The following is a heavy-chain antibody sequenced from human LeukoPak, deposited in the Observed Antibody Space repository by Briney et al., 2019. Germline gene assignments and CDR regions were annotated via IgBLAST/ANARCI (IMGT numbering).Heavy chain of an antibody. V-gene: IGHV4-61*01. J-gene: IGHJ4*02. CDR3: ARSAAGRDLVFDY. Sequence: SETLSLTCTVSGDSVSSGSYYWSWIRQPPGKGLEWIGYIYYSGSTNYNPSLKGRVTISVDRSKNQFSLKLSSVTAADTAVYYCARSAAGRDLVFDYWGQGTLVTVSS. CDR2: IYYSGST. CDR1: GDSVSSGSYY. D-gene: IGHD6-13*01.